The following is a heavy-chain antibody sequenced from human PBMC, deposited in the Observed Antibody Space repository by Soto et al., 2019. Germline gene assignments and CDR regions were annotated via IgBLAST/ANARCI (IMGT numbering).Heavy chain of an antibody. Sequence: EGQLLESGGGLVQAGGSLRLSCVVSGFTSSNYAMNWVRRAPGKGLEWVSGISGSGGSTYYADSVKGRFTISRDNSKSTLYLQMNSLRAEDTAVYYCARSLIAARRSYYYHGMDVWGQGTTVTVSS. D-gene: IGHD6-25*01. CDR2: ISGSGGST. CDR1: GFTSSNYA. V-gene: IGHV3-23*01. J-gene: IGHJ6*02. CDR3: ARSLIAARRSYYYHGMDV.